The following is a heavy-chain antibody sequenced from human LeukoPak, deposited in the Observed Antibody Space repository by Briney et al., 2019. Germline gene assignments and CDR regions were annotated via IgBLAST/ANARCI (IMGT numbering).Heavy chain of an antibody. Sequence: ASVKVSCKASGFTFSGYYMHWVRQAPGQGLEWMGWINPNSGDTSFALKFQGRVTMTRDTSISTAYMELSRLRSDDTAVYYCARDFRAAMVSDWFDPWGQGTLVTVSS. J-gene: IGHJ5*02. V-gene: IGHV1-2*02. CDR3: ARDFRAAMVSDWFDP. CDR1: GFTFSGYY. D-gene: IGHD5-18*01. CDR2: INPNSGDT.